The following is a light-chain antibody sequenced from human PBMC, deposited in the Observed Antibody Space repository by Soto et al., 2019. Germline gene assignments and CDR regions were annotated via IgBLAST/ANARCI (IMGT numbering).Light chain of an antibody. CDR2: RAS. J-gene: IGKJ2*01. V-gene: IGKV3-15*01. CDR3: QQYDRWPPNYT. CDR1: QSVSSN. Sequence: EIVMTQSPATLSVSPGERVTLSCRASQSVSSNLVWYQQKPGQAPRLLIYRASIRATGIPARFSGSGSGTEFTLTISSLQSEDFAVYYCQQYDRWPPNYTFGQGTMV.